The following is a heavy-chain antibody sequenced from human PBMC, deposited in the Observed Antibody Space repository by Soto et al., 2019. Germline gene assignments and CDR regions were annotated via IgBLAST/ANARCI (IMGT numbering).Heavy chain of an antibody. CDR1: GGSISSYY. J-gene: IGHJ6*04. V-gene: IGHV4-59*08. CDR2: IYYSGST. Sequence: SETLSLTCTVSGGSISSYYWSWLRQPPGKGLEWIGYIYYSGSTNYNPSLKSRVTISVDTSKNQFSLKLSSVTAADTAVYYCARHAGTTKDYYYRMDVWGKGTTVTVSS. CDR3: ARHAGTTKDYYYRMDV. D-gene: IGHD1-7*01.